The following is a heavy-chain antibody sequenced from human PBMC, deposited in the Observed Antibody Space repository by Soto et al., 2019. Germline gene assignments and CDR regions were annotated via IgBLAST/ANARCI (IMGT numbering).Heavy chain of an antibody. CDR3: AIRGLEWGCVDY. Sequence: ASVKVSCEASGYTFTSYYMHWVRQAPGQGLEWMGIINPSGGSTSYAQKFQGRVTMTRDTSTSTVYMELSSLRSEDTAVYYCAIRGLEWGCVDYWGQGTLVTVSS. CDR2: INPSGGST. V-gene: IGHV1-46*01. D-gene: IGHD1-26*01. CDR1: GYTFTSYY. J-gene: IGHJ4*02.